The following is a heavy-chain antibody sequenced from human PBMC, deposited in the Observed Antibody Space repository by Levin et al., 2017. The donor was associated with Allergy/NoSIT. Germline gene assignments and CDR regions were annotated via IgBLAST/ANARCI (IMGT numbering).Heavy chain of an antibody. J-gene: IGHJ6*02. D-gene: IGHD2-21*01. CDR2: IWYDGSNK. V-gene: IGHV3-33*01. CDR1: GFTFSSYG. CDR3: AREGLGYYGMDV. Sequence: GSLRLSCAASGFTFSSYGMHWVRQAPGKGLEWVAVIWYDGSNKYYADSVKGRFTISRDNSKNMVHLQMNSLRAEDTAVYYCAREGLGYYGMDVWGQGTTVTVSS.